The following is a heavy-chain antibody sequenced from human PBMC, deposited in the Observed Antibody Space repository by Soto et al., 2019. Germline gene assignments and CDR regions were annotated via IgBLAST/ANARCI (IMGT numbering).Heavy chain of an antibody. J-gene: IGHJ2*01. Sequence: QVQLVESGGGVVQPGRSLRLSCAASGFTISSYAMHWVRQVPGKGLEWVAVISYDGSNKYYADSVKGRFTISRDNSKNTLYLQMNSLRAEDTAVYYCARPLWRDDYNWGYFDLWGRGTLVTVSS. CDR3: ARPLWRDDYNWGYFDL. CDR2: ISYDGSNK. V-gene: IGHV3-30-3*01. D-gene: IGHD4-4*01. CDR1: GFTISSYA.